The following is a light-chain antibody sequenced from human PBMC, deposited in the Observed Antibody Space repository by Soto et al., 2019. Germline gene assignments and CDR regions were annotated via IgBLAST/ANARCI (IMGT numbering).Light chain of an antibody. CDR2: GAY. J-gene: IGKJ1*01. CDR1: QSVGSD. Sequence: EVLMTQSPATLSVFPGERAALSCRASQSVGSDLAWYQQRPGQAPRLLIYGAYTRATGIAARFSGSGSGTALTLTISGLESEDFAVYFGQPYNKWSRTFGDGNKVEVK. CDR3: QPYNKWSRT. V-gene: IGKV3-15*01.